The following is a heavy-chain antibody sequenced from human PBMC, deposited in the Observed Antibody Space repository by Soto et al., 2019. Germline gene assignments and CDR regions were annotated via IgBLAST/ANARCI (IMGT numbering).Heavy chain of an antibody. CDR2: IYKSATT. V-gene: IGHV4-30-4*01. CDR1: GDSISNLDYF. CDR3: ARGRYCLTGRCFPNWFDS. D-gene: IGHD7-27*01. J-gene: IGHJ5*01. Sequence: SETLSLTCSVSGDSISNLDYFWAWIRQPPGQALEYIGYIYKSATTYYNPSFESRVAISVDTSKSQFSLNVTSVTAADTAVYFCARGRYCLTGRCFPNWFDSWGQGALVTVS.